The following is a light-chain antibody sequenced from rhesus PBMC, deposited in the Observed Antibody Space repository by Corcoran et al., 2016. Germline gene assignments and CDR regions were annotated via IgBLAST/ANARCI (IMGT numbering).Light chain of an antibody. CDR2: DAS. Sequence: DIQLTQSPSSLSASVGDRVTITCRASQGISSYLAWYQQKSGKAPKHLIYDASKLQSGVPPRFSGNGSGTEFTLTISSLQPEAFAIYYCQQHNSYPLTFGGGTKVEIK. V-gene: IGKV1-38*01. CDR3: QQHNSYPLT. J-gene: IGKJ4*01. CDR1: QGISSY.